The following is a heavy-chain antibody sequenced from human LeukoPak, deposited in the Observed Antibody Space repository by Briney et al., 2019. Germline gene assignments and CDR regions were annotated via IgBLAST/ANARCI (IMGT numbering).Heavy chain of an antibody. CDR3: ASSSTHYYYMDV. Sequence: GESLKISCKGSGYRFTSYWIGWVRQMPGKGLEWMAIIYPGDSDTRYNPSFQGQVTISADKSITTAYLQWSSLKASDTAVYYCASSSTHYYYMDVWGKGTTVTVSS. CDR2: IYPGDSDT. D-gene: IGHD5/OR15-5a*01. V-gene: IGHV5-51*01. J-gene: IGHJ6*03. CDR1: GYRFTSYW.